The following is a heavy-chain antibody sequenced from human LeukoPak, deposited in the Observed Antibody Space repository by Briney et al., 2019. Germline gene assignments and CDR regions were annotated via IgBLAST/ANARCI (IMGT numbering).Heavy chain of an antibody. Sequence: PSETLSLTCTVSGGSITSSSYYWGWIRQPPGKGLEWIGSIYYSGSTDYNPSLKSRVIISVDTSKNQFSLKLSSVTAADTAVYYCASLESTVTPGNWFDPWGQGTLVTVSS. J-gene: IGHJ5*02. CDR2: IYYSGST. V-gene: IGHV4-39*07. CDR1: GGSITSSSYY. D-gene: IGHD4-17*01. CDR3: ASLESTVTPGNWFDP.